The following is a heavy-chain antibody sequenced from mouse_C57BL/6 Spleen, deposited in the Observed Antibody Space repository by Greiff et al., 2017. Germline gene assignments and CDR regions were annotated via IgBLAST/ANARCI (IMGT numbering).Heavy chain of an antibody. CDR3: ARAGLYGSCDEWGY. Sequence: QVQLQQPGAELVRPGSSVKLSCKASGYTFTSYWMHWVKQRPIQGLEWIGNIDPSASETHYNQKFKDKATLTVDISSSTAYMELSSLTSEDSAVYCCARAGLYGSCDEWGYWGQGTTVTVSS. CDR2: IDPSASET. D-gene: IGHD1-1*01. J-gene: IGHJ2*01. V-gene: IGHV1-52*01. CDR1: GYTFTSYW.